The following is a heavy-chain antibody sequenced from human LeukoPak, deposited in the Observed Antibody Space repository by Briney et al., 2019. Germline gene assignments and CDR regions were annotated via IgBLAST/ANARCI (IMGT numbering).Heavy chain of an antibody. CDR3: ARAKAAVTNNWFDP. D-gene: IGHD6-13*01. J-gene: IGHJ5*02. V-gene: IGHV3-30*02. CDR2: LRYAGINK. CDR1: GFTFSSNG. Sequence: GGSLRLSCAASGFTFSSNGMSWVRQAPGKGLEWVAFLRYAGINKYYADAVKGRFTISRDNAKNTLYLQMNSLRAEDTAVYYCARAKAAVTNNWFDPWGQGTLVTVSS.